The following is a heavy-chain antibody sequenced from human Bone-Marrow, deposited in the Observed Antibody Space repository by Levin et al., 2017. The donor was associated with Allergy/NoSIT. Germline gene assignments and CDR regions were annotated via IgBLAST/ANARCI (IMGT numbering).Heavy chain of an antibody. CDR3: ARAPHLTSWFDP. D-gene: IGHD1-1*01. CDR1: GFTFSSYW. Sequence: GESLKISCAASGFTFSSYWMSWVRQAPGKGLEWVANIKQDGSEKYYVDSVKGRFTISRDNAKNSLYLQMNSLRAEDTAVYYCARAPHLTSWFDPWGQGTLVTVSS. V-gene: IGHV3-7*01. J-gene: IGHJ5*02. CDR2: IKQDGSEK.